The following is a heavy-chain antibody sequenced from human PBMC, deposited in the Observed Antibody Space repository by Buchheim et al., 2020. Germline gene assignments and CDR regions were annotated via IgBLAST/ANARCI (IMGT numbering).Heavy chain of an antibody. J-gene: IGHJ6*02. CDR1: GGSISSSSYY. CDR2: IYYSGST. V-gene: IGHV4-39*01. D-gene: IGHD2-15*01. Sequence: QLQLQESGPGLVKPSETLSLTCTVSGGSISSSSYYWGWIRQPPGKGLEWIGSIYYSGSTYYNPSLKSRVTISVDTSKNQFSLKLSSVTAADTAVYYCARQSVVVVAATLATYIYGMDVWGQGTT. CDR3: ARQSVVVVAATLATYIYGMDV.